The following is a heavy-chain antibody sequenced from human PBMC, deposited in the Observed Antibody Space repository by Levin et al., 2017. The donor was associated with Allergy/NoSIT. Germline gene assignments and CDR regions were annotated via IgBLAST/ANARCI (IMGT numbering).Heavy chain of an antibody. CDR2: IYYSGST. CDR1: GGSISSYY. D-gene: IGHD2-15*01. Sequence: PSETLSLTCTVSGGSISSYYWSWIRQPPGKGLEWIGYIYYSGSTNYNPSLKSRVTISVDTSKNQFSLKLSSVTAADTAVYYCARDLKGYCSGGSCRDAFDIWGQGTMVTVSS. J-gene: IGHJ3*02. V-gene: IGHV4-59*01. CDR3: ARDLKGYCSGGSCRDAFDI.